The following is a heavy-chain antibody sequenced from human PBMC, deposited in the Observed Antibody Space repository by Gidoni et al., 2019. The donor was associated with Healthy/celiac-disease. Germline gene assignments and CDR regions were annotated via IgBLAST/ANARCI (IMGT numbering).Heavy chain of an antibody. CDR2: IVPILGIA. J-gene: IGHJ6*02. CDR3: ARGNIVVVPAAHLPVGLGGMDV. D-gene: IGHD2-2*01. CDR1: GGPFSSHT. V-gene: IGHV1-69*02. Sequence: QVQLVQSGAEVKKPGSSVKVSCKAPGGPFSSHTIRWVRQAPGQGLERMGRIVPILGIANYAQKFQGRVTITADKSTSTAYMELSSLRSEDTAVYYCARGNIVVVPAAHLPVGLGGMDVWGQGTTVTVSS.